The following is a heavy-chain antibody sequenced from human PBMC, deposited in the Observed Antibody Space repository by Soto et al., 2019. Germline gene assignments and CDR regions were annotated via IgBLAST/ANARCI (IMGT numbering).Heavy chain of an antibody. Sequence: ASVKVSCKASGYTFTSYGISWVRQAPGQGLEWMGWISAYNGNTSYAQKLQGRVTMTTDTSTSTAYMELRSLRSDDTAVYYCARDRYSSSWYNYYGMDVWGQGTTVTVSS. V-gene: IGHV1-18*04. CDR3: ARDRYSSSWYNYYGMDV. D-gene: IGHD6-13*01. CDR2: ISAYNGNT. J-gene: IGHJ6*02. CDR1: GYTFTSYG.